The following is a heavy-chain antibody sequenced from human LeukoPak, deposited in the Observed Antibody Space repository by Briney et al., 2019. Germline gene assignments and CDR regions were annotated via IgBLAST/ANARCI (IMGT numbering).Heavy chain of an antibody. J-gene: IGHJ5*02. CDR2: INPNSGGT. CDR1: GYTFTGYY. CDR3: ARVQQLVPYNWFDP. D-gene: IGHD6-6*01. Sequence: ASVKVSCKASGYTFTGYYMHWVRQAPGQGLEWMGWINPNSGGTNYAQKFQGRVTMTRDTSISTAYMELSRLRSDDTAVYYCARVQQLVPYNWFDPWGQGTMVTVSS. V-gene: IGHV1-2*02.